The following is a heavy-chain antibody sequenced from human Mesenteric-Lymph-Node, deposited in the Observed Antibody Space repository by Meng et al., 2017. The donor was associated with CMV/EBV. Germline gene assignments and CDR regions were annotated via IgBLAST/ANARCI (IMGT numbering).Heavy chain of an antibody. V-gene: IGHV4-31*03. CDR1: GGSISSGGYY. D-gene: IGHD5-12*01. CDR2: IYYSGST. Sequence: LRLSCTVSGGSISSGGYYWSWIRQHPGKGLEWIGYIYYSGSTYYNPSLKSRVTISVDTSKNQFSLKLSSVTAADTAVYYCARGGMATTPIDYWGQGTLVTVSS. J-gene: IGHJ4*02. CDR3: ARGGMATTPIDY.